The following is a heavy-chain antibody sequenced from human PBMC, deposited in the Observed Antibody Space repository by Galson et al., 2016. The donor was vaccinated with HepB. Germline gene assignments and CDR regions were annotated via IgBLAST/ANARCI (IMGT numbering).Heavy chain of an antibody. CDR2: ISAYNGNT. V-gene: IGHV1-18*01. Sequence: SVKVSCKASGYTFTTYGISWVRQAPGQGLEWMGWISAYNGNTNYAQKLQGRVTMTTDTSTSTAYMEPRSLRSDDTAVYYCARDPRKIRYQLLEIYYYYYVMDGWGQGTTVTVSS. D-gene: IGHD2-2*01. CDR3: ARDPRKIRYQLLEIYYYYYVMDG. CDR1: GYTFTTYG. J-gene: IGHJ6*02.